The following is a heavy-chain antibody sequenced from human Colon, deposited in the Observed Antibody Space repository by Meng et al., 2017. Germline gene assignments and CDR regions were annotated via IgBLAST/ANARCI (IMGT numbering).Heavy chain of an antibody. CDR3: ARGRYSGYLP. CDR1: GGSFSGYY. D-gene: IGHD5-12*01. Sequence: HVQLQQWGAGLLKPSETLFRTCAVYGGSFSGYYWSWIRQPPGKGLEWIGEINHSGSTNYNPSLKSRVTISVDTSKNQFSLKLSSVTAADTAVYYCARGRYSGYLPWGQGTLVTVSS. CDR2: INHSGST. J-gene: IGHJ5*02. V-gene: IGHV4-34*01.